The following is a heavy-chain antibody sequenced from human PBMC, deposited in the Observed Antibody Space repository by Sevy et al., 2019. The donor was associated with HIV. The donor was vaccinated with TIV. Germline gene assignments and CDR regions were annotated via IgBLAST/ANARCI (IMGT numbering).Heavy chain of an antibody. Sequence: SGTLSLTCTVSGGSISSYYWSWIRQPAGKGLEWIGRIYTSGSTNYNPSLKSRVTMSVDTSKNQFSLKLSSVTAADTAVYYCASDVDYYDSSGYSYGMDVWGQGTTVTVSS. V-gene: IGHV4-4*07. CDR1: GGSISSYY. D-gene: IGHD3-22*01. CDR3: ASDVDYYDSSGYSYGMDV. J-gene: IGHJ6*02. CDR2: IYTSGST.